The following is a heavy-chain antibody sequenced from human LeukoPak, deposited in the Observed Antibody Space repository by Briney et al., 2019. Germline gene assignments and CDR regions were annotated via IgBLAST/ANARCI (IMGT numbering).Heavy chain of an antibody. CDR1: GFVFSSYW. CDR3: ATSRSFDY. Sequence: PGGSLRLSCAASGFVFSSYWMSWFRQAPGKGLEWVANIKQAGSERNYVDSVRGRFTISRDNAKNSLYLQMNSLSAEDTAVYYCATSRSFDYWGQGTLVTVSS. V-gene: IGHV3-7*01. CDR2: IKQAGSER. J-gene: IGHJ4*02.